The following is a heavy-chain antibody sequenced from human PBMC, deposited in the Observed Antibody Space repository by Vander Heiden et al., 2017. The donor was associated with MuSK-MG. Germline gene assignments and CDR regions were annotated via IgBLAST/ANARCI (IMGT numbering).Heavy chain of an antibody. CDR2: IYPGDSDT. V-gene: IGHV5-51*01. D-gene: IGHD6-19*01. CDR3: ARPDPHTVGWYDGVRH. J-gene: IGHJ4*02. CDR1: GYSFTTYW. Sequence: EVQLVQSGAEVKKSGESLKIYCKASGYSFTTYWFGWVRQMPGKGLEWMEMIYPGDSDTRYSPSFRGQVTISADKSISTAYLQWSSLQASDTAMYFCARPDPHTVGWYDGVRHWGQGTLVNVSS.